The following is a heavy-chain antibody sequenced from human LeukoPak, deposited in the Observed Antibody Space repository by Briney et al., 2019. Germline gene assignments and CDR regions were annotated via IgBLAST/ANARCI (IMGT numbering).Heavy chain of an antibody. CDR3: AKAMRPTVSYFDY. J-gene: IGHJ4*02. V-gene: IGHV3-23*01. Sequence: PGGSLRLSCAASGFTFSSYTVSWVRQAPGKGLEWVSTITGNGDSYYTDSVKGRFTISRDNSNNTLYLQMNSLRAEDTAVYYCAKAMRPTVSYFDYWGQGTLVTVSS. CDR2: ITGNGDS. D-gene: IGHD4-17*01. CDR1: GFTFSSYT.